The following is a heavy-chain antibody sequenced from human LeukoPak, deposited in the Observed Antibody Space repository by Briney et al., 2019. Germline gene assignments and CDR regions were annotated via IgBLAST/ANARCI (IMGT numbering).Heavy chain of an antibody. CDR3: AKDFNIEACDY. J-gene: IGHJ4*01. Sequence: GGSLRLSCAASGFTFSTHWMRCVRQAPGEGLVWVSRIKGGGSETDYADSVKGRFTISRDNAKNTVYMQMKSLRAEDTAVYYCAKDFNIEACDYWGHGNLVTVSS. D-gene: IGHD2-21*01. V-gene: IGHV3-74*01. CDR1: GFTFSTHW. CDR2: IKGGGSET.